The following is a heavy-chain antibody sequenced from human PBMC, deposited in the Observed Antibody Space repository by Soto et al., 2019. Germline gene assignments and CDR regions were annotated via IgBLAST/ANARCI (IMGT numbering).Heavy chain of an antibody. D-gene: IGHD1-26*01. CDR3: AREYSGSQSFDY. V-gene: IGHV3-30-3*01. CDR1: GFTFSSYA. Sequence: GGSLRLSCAASGFTFSSYAMHWVRQAPGKGLEWVAVISYDGSNKYYADSVKGRFTISRDNSKNTLYLQMNSLRAEDTAVYYCAREYSGSQSFDYWGQGTLVTVSS. J-gene: IGHJ4*02. CDR2: ISYDGSNK.